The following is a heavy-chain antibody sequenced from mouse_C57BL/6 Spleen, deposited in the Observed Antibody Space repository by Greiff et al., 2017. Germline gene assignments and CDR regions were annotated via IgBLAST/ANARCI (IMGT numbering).Heavy chain of an antibody. D-gene: IGHD1-1*01. V-gene: IGHV14-3*01. Sequence: EVQLQQSVAELVRPGASVKLSCTASGFNIKNTYMHWVKQRPEQGLEWIGRIDPANGNTKYAPKFQGKATVTADTSSNTAYLQLSSLTSEDTASYYCARDYGSSLYAMDYWGQGTSVTVAA. J-gene: IGHJ4*01. CDR1: GFNIKNTY. CDR2: IDPANGNT. CDR3: ARDYGSSLYAMDY.